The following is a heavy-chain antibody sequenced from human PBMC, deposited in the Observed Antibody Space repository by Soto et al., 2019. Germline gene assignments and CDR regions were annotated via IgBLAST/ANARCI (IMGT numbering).Heavy chain of an antibody. Sequence: SGPTLVNPTQTLTLTCTCSGFSVKTSGVGVGWIRQPPGKTLEWLALIYWNDFKRYSPSLQTRLTFTKDTSKNQVVLTLTNVDPGDTAAYYCTLRHDSSMGPIYWGQGIQVTVSS. D-gene: IGHD2-2*01. J-gene: IGHJ4*02. CDR1: GFSVKTSGVG. V-gene: IGHV2-5*01. CDR3: TLRHDSSMGPIY. CDR2: IYWNDFK.